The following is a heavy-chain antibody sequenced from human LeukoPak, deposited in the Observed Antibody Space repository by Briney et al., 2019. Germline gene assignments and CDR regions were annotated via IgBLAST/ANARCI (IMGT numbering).Heavy chain of an antibody. CDR1: GFTFSSYA. Sequence: GGSLRLSCAASGFTFSSYAMNWVRQAPGKGLEWVSVISGSGGGSGGGTYYADSVKGRFTISRDNSQNTLYLQMNSLRAEDTAVYYCARDGKRVTTQFYYYGIDLWGQGTTVTVSS. CDR3: ARDGKRVTTQFYYYGIDL. D-gene: IGHD3-3*01. V-gene: IGHV3-23*01. J-gene: IGHJ6*02. CDR2: ISGSGGGSGGGT.